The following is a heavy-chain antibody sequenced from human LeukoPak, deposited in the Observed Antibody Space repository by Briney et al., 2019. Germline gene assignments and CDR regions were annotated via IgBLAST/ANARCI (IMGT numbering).Heavy chain of an antibody. D-gene: IGHD6-13*01. J-gene: IGHJ4*02. CDR3: ANRGGGGIGMGILGSYDF. Sequence: SVKVSCKAAGGTFSSNAISWVRQAPGQGLEWMGGIIPIFGTPNYAHNFQDGVTITADESTSTAYMELSALRSEDTAVYYCANRGGGGIGMGILGSYDFWGQGTLVTVSS. CDR2: IIPIFGTP. CDR1: GGTFSSNA. V-gene: IGHV1-69*01.